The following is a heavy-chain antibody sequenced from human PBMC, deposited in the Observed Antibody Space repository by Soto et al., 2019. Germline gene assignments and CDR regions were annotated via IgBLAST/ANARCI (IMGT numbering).Heavy chain of an antibody. D-gene: IGHD2-15*01. J-gene: IGHJ5*02. CDR2: IIPIFGTA. CDR3: ARVVEMATPGTWFDP. Sequence: ASVKVSCKASGGTFSSYAISWVRQAPGQGLEWMGGIIPIFGTANYAQKFQGRVTITADESTSTAYMELSSLRSEDTAVYYCARVVEMATPGTWFDPWGQGTLVTVSS. V-gene: IGHV1-69*13. CDR1: GGTFSSYA.